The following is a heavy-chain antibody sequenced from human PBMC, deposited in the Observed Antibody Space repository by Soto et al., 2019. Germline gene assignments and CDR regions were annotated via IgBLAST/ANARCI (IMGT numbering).Heavy chain of an antibody. Sequence: SQTLSLTCAISGDSVSSNSAAWNWIRQSPSRGLEWLGRTYYRSKWYNDYAVSVKSRITINPDTSKNQFSLQLNSVTPEDTAVYYCARGSQDVVVPAAMRVDYYGMDVWGQGTTVTVSS. CDR3: ARGSQDVVVPAAMRVDYYGMDV. J-gene: IGHJ6*02. V-gene: IGHV6-1*01. CDR2: TYYRSKWYN. D-gene: IGHD2-2*01. CDR1: GDSVSSNSAA.